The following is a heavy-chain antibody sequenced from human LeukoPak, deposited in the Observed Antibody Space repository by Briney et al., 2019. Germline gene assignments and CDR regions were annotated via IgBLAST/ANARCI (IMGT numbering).Heavy chain of an antibody. CDR1: GYTFTGYY. CDR2: INPNSGGT. Sequence: ASVKVSCKASGYTFTGYYMHWVRQAPGQGLEWMGWINPNSGGTNYAQKFQGRVTMTRDTSISTAYMELSRLRSDDTAVYYCARAAYSSSWTNCYYYMDVWGKGTTVTISS. V-gene: IGHV1-2*02. CDR3: ARAAYSSSWTNCYYYMDV. J-gene: IGHJ6*03. D-gene: IGHD6-13*01.